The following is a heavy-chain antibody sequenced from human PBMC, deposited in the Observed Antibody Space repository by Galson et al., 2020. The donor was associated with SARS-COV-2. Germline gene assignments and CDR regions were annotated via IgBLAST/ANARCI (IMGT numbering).Heavy chain of an antibody. CDR3: AKEEHSSGYYYIFDY. D-gene: IGHD3-22*01. CDR1: GFPFSSYA. CDR2: MNASGVRT. Sequence: GGSLRLSCAASGFPFSSYAMSWVRQAPGKGLEWVSSMNASGVRTSYADSLKGRFTISRDNSKNTLYLQMNSLRAEDTAVYYCAKEEHSSGYYYIFDYWGQGTLVTVSS. J-gene: IGHJ4*02. V-gene: IGHV3-23*01.